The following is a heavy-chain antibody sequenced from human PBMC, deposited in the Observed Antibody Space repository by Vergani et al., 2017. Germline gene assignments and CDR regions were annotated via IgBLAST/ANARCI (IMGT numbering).Heavy chain of an antibody. V-gene: IGHV1-2*04. Sequence: QVQLVQSGAEVKKPGASVKVSCKASGYTFTGYYMHWVRQAPGQGLEWMGWINPNSGGTNYAQKFQGWVTMTRDTSISTAYMELSRRRSDDTAVYYCARDSVGMYGSGSWIDYWGQGTLVTVSS. D-gene: IGHD3-10*01. CDR1: GYTFTGYY. CDR2: INPNSGGT. CDR3: ARDSVGMYGSGSWIDY. J-gene: IGHJ4*02.